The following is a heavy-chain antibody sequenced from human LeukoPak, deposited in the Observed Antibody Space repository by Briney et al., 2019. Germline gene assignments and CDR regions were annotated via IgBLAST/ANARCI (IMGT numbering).Heavy chain of an antibody. J-gene: IGHJ4*02. CDR2: INHIGST. Sequence: SETLSLTCAVYGGSFSGYYWSWIRQPPGKGLEWIGEINHIGSTNYNPSLKSRVTISVDTPKNQFSLKLSSVDAADTAVYYCARGRGIAVAGNFDYWGQGTLVTVSS. CDR3: ARGRGIAVAGNFDY. V-gene: IGHV4-34*01. D-gene: IGHD6-19*01. CDR1: GGSFSGYY.